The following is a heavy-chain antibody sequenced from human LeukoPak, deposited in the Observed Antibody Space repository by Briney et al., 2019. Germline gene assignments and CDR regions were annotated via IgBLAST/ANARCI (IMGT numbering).Heavy chain of an antibody. CDR1: GFTFSSYS. J-gene: IGHJ3*02. V-gene: IGHV3-21*01. Sequence: KTGGSLRLSCAASGFTFSSYSMNWVRQAPGKGLKWGSSINNSNSYIYYADSVKGRFTISRDNAKNSLYLQMNSLRAEDTAVYYWARVFRPSLTVFIIRGAFDIWGQGTMVTVPS. CDR3: ARVFRPSLTVFIIRGAFDI. CDR2: INNSNSYI. D-gene: IGHD3-3*01.